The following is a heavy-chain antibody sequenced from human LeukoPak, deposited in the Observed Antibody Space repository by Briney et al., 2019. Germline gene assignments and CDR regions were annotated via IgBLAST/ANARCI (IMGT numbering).Heavy chain of an antibody. J-gene: IGHJ4*02. D-gene: IGHD2-15*01. Sequence: SETLSLTCTVSGGSISSSSYYWGWIRQPPGKGLEWIGSIYYSGSTYYNPSLKSRVTISVDTSKNQFSLKLSSVTAADTAVYYCARRYCSGGSCSVDYRGQGTLVAVSS. CDR1: GGSISSSSYY. CDR3: ARRYCSGGSCSVDY. CDR2: IYYSGST. V-gene: IGHV4-39*01.